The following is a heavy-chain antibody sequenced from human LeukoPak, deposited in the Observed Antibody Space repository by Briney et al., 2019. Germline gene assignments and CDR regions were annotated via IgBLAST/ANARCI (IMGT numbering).Heavy chain of an antibody. CDR1: GGSISSGSYY. CDR3: ARDAQYGTTNYYYMDV. CDR2: IYTSGST. D-gene: IGHD4-17*01. Sequence: SETLSLTCTVSGGSISSGSYYWSWIRQPAGKGLEWIGRIYTSGSTNYNPSLKSRVTISVDTSKNQFSLKLSSVTAADTAVYYCARDAQYGTTNYYYMDVWGKGTTVTVSS. J-gene: IGHJ6*03. V-gene: IGHV4-61*02.